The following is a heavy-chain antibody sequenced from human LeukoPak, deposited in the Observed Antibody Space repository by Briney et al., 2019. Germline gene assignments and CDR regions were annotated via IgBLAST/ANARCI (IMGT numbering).Heavy chain of an antibody. J-gene: IGHJ4*02. Sequence: PGGPLKPSFAAFGFTFSGFWMNWVRRAPGRGLVWVSRFNSDGSSTNYADSVKGRFTISRDNAKNTLYLQMNSLRAEDTAVYNCVRFSGSGSRLFDYWGQGTLVTVSS. CDR1: GFTFSGFW. D-gene: IGHD3-10*01. CDR2: FNSDGSST. CDR3: VRFSGSGSRLFDY. V-gene: IGHV3-74*01.